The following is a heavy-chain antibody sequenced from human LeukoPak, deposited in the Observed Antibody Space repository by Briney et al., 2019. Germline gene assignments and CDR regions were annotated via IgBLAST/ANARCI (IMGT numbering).Heavy chain of an antibody. CDR1: GGSISSSSYY. Sequence: SETLSLTCTVSGGSISSSSYYWSWIRQPSGKGLEWIGEINHSGSTNYNPTLKSRVTISVDTSKNQFSLTLSSVTAADTAVYYCARGQKYRNGYTVTELGSGYFDFWGQGTLVTVSS. V-gene: IGHV4-39*07. CDR3: ARGQKYRNGYTVTELGSGYFDF. D-gene: IGHD5-18*01. CDR2: INHSGST. J-gene: IGHJ4*02.